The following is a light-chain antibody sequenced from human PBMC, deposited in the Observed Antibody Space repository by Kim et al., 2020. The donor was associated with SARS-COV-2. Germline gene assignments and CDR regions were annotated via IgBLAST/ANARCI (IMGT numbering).Light chain of an antibody. CDR2: DVS. V-gene: IGLV2-14*03. Sequence: GQSITSSCPGTSSDVGGYNDVSWYQQHPGKAPKLMIYDVSNRPSGVSNRFSGSKSGNTASLTISGLQAEDEADYYCSSCTSSSTVVFGGGTQLTVL. J-gene: IGLJ2*01. CDR3: SSCTSSSTVV. CDR1: SSDVGGYND.